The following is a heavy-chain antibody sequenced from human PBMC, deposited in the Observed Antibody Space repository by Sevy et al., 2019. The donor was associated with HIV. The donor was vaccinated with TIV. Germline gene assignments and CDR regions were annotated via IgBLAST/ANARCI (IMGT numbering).Heavy chain of an antibody. CDR1: GYTFTGYY. J-gene: IGHJ3*02. V-gene: IGHV1-2*02. Sequence: ASVKVSCKAAGYTFTGYYMHWVRQAPGQGLEWMGWINPNSGGPNYAQKFQGRVTMTRDTSISTAYMELSRLRSDDTAVYYCARDRYYDDSSGAFDIWGQGTMVTVSS. D-gene: IGHD3-22*01. CDR3: ARDRYYDDSSGAFDI. CDR2: INPNSGGP.